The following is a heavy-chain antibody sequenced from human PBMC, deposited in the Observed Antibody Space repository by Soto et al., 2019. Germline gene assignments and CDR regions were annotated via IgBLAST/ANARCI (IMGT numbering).Heavy chain of an antibody. J-gene: IGHJ4*02. D-gene: IGHD3-22*01. Sequence: TETLSLTCAVSGFSISTGYYWGWIRQPPGKGLEWIATIYHSGTTYSNPSLKSRVTISVDTSKNQFSLKLSSVTAADTAVYYCARGLYYHDSSGYSPDYWGLGTLVTVSS. V-gene: IGHV4-38-2*01. CDR3: ARGLYYHDSSGYSPDY. CDR2: IYHSGTT. CDR1: GFSISTGYY.